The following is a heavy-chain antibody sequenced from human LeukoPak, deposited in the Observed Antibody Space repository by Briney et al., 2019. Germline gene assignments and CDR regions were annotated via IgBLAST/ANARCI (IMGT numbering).Heavy chain of an antibody. CDR3: VRGGLEPFDI. CDR1: GYTLSSNW. J-gene: IGHJ3*02. CDR2: INTDGTTT. Sequence: PGGTLRLSCAASGYTLSSNWMNWVRQAPGKGLAWVSRINTDGTTTNHADSVTGRFTISRDNAKNMLYLQMNSLRAEDTAVYYCVRGGLEPFDIWGQGTMVTVSS. D-gene: IGHD1-1*01. V-gene: IGHV3-74*01.